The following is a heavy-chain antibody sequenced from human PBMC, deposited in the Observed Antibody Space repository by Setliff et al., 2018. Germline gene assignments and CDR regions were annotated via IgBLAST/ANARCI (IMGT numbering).Heavy chain of an antibody. V-gene: IGHV3-11*01. D-gene: IGHD6-19*01. CDR1: GDSISTNSYY. J-gene: IGHJ4*02. CDR3: ATKAVAGT. CDR2: ISSSGSLI. Sequence: PSETLSLTCTVSGDSISTNSYYWGWIRQPPGKGLEWVAYISSSGSLIYYPDSVKGRFTISRDNAKKSVDLQMNSLRAEDTAVYYCATKAVAGTGGQGTLVTVSS.